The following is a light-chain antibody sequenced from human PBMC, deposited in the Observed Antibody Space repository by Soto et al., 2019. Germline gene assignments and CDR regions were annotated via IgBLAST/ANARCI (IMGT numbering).Light chain of an antibody. CDR3: SSYTSSSIDYV. CDR2: EVS. V-gene: IGLV2-14*01. CDR1: SSEVGGYNY. Sequence: QSALTQPASVSGSPEQSITISCTRTSSEVGGYNYVSWYQQHPGKAPKLMIYEVSNRPSGVSNRFSGSKSGNTASLTISGLQAEDEADYYCSSYTSSSIDYVFGTGTKLTVL. J-gene: IGLJ1*01.